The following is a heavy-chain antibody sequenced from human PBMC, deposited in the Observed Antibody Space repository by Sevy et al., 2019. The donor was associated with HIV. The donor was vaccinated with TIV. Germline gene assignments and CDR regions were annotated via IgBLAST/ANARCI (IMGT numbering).Heavy chain of an antibody. CDR2: VYHSGST. CDR1: GYSINSGYY. V-gene: IGHV4-38-2*01. CDR3: ARWYGVNSAFDI. D-gene: IGHD4-17*01. Sequence: SETLSLTCAVSGYSINSGYYWGWIRQPPGKGLEWIGNVYHSGSTYYNPSLKSRLTMSADTSKNQFSLKLSSVTAADTVVYYCARWYGVNSAFDIWGQGTMVTVSS. J-gene: IGHJ3*02.